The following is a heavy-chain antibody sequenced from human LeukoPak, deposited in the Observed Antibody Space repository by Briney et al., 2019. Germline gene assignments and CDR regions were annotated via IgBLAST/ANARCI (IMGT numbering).Heavy chain of an antibody. J-gene: IGHJ4*02. CDR3: ARDHGSGSYCDS. D-gene: IGHD3-10*01. CDR1: GYTFTTYY. V-gene: IGHV1-46*01. CDR2: ISPSGGST. Sequence: ASVKVSCKASGYTFTTYYMHWVRQAPGQGLEWMGIISPSGGSTTYAQKFQGRVTMTRDTSTSTVYMELSGLRSDDTAVYYCARDHGSGSYCDSWGQGTLVTVSS.